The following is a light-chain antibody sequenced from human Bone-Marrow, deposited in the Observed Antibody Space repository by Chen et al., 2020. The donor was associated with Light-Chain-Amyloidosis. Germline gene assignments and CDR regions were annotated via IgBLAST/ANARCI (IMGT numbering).Light chain of an antibody. CDR1: NIGSTS. CDR2: DDR. J-gene: IGLJ3*02. V-gene: IGLV3-21*02. Sequence: SSVLTQPSSVSAAPGQTATIACGGNNIGSTSVHWYQQTPGQAPPLVVYDDRDRPSGIPVRLSGSNSGNTATLTISRVEAGDEADYYCQVWDRSSDRPVFGGGTKLTVL. CDR3: QVWDRSSDRPV.